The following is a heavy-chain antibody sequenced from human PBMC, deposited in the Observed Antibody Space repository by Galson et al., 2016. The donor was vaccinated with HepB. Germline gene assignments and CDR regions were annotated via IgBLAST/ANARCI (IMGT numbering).Heavy chain of an antibody. CDR1: GGSIGSSNW. V-gene: IGHV4-4*02. CDR2: IYHSGTT. D-gene: IGHD3/OR15-3a*01. CDR3: ASDDVETLGFRGLANWFDP. J-gene: IGHJ5*02. Sequence: SETLSLTCAVSGGSIGSSNWWNWVRQPPGKGLEWIGEIYHSGTTNYNPCLQSRVTISVDKSKNQFSLNLSSVTAADTAVYYCASDDVETLGFRGLANWFDPWGQGTLVTVSS.